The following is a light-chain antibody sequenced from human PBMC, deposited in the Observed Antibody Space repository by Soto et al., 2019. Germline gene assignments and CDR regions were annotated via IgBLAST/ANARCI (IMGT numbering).Light chain of an antibody. V-gene: IGKV1-9*01. CDR3: QQLDSYPRT. CDR1: QGINTY. CDR2: AAS. J-gene: IGKJ1*01. Sequence: DIQLTQSPSFLSASVGDRVTITCRASQGINTYLAWYQHKAGKAPKLLIYAASNLQGGVPSRFSGSGSGTEFTLTISSLQPEDFASYYCQQLDSYPRTFGQGTKVEV.